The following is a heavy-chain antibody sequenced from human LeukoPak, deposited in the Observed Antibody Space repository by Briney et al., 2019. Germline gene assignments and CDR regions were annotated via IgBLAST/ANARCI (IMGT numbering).Heavy chain of an antibody. CDR3: ARDRVSYYYGSGSLEADY. CDR1: GGTFSSYA. D-gene: IGHD3-10*01. CDR2: IIPILGIA. J-gene: IGHJ4*02. Sequence: SVKVSCKASGGTFSSYATSWVRQAPGQGLEWMGRIIPILGIANYAQKFQGRVTITADKPTSTAYMELSSLRSEDTAVYYCARDRVSYYYGSGSLEADYWGQGTLVTVSS. V-gene: IGHV1-69*04.